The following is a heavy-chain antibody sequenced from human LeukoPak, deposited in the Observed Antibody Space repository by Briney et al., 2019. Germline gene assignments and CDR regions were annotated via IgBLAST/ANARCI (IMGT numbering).Heavy chain of an antibody. CDR2: IYYSGGT. CDR1: GCSISSYY. V-gene: IGHV4-59*01. CDR3: AGRILYGMDV. J-gene: IGHJ6*02. D-gene: IGHD2-15*01. Sequence: SETLSLTCAVSGCSISSYYWSWIRQPPGKGLEWIGYIYYSGGTNYNPSRRSRVTISVATSKNHFPLKLSSVTAADTAVYYCAGRILYGMDVWGQGTTVTVSS.